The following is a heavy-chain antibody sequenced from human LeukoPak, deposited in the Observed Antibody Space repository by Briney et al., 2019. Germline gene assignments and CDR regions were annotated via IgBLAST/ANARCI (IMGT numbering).Heavy chain of an antibody. CDR3: ARDNPGYSSGWYGAFDV. D-gene: IGHD6-19*01. V-gene: IGHV3-48*01. J-gene: IGHJ3*01. Sequence: AGGSLRLSCAVSGFTFNTYGMTWVRQAPGKGLEWVSYISSSGTTYYADSVKGRFTISSDSAKNSLYLQMNSLRVEDTSVYYCARDNPGYSSGWYGAFDVWGQGTMVTVSS. CDR1: GFTFNTYG. CDR2: ISSSGTT.